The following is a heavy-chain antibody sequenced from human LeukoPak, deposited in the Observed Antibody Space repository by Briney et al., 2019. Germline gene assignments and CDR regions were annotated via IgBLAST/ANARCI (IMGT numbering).Heavy chain of an antibody. D-gene: IGHD6-19*01. V-gene: IGHV3-30*04. J-gene: IGHJ4*02. CDR1: GFTFSSYA. CDR2: TSYDGSDK. Sequence: GGSLRLSCAASGFTFSSYAMHWVRQAPGKGLEWEAVTSYDGSDKYYADSVKGRFTISRDNSKNTLYLQMNSLRAEDTAVYYCASGVKAVAGTFDYWGQGTLVTVSS. CDR3: ASGVKAVAGTFDY.